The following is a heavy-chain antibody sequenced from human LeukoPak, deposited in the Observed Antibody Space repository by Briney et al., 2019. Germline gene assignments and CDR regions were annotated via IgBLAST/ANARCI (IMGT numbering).Heavy chain of an antibody. CDR2: IRGNSERT. Sequence: GGSLRLSCAASGFTFSAYAITWVRQAPGKGLEWVSAIRGNSERTYYADSVKGRFTISRDNSKNTLYLQMNSLRAEDTAIYYCTKLGGAYSGYEIDYWGQGTLVTVSS. CDR3: TKLGGAYSGYEIDY. D-gene: IGHD5-12*01. J-gene: IGHJ4*02. CDR1: GFTFSAYA. V-gene: IGHV3-23*01.